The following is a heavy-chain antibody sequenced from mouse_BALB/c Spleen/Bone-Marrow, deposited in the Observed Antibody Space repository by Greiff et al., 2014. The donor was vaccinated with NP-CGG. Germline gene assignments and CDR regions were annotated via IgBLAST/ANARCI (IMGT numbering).Heavy chain of an antibody. CDR2: IYPGGGYT. V-gene: IGHV1-63*02. J-gene: IGHJ4*01. CDR1: GYTFTNYW. Sequence: QVQLKESGAELVRPGTSVKMSCKAAGYTFTNYWIGWAKQRPGHGLEWIGDIYPGGGYTNYNEKFKGKATLTADTSSSTAYMQLSSLTSGDSAVYYCAIHGEAMDYWGQGTSVTFSS. CDR3: AIHGEAMDY.